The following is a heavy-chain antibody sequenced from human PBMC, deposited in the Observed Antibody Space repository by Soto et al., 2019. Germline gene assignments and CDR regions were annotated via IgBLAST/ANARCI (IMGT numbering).Heavy chain of an antibody. V-gene: IGHV3-13*05. J-gene: IGHJ6*02. CDR2: IGAAHDP. CDR3: ARAYTGRLPSRADYYYAVDV. CDR1: GFTFSNYD. Sequence: EVQLVESGGGLVQPGGSLRLSCAASGFTFSNYDMHWVRQVPGKGLEWVSAIGAAHDPYYLGSVKGRFTITRENAKNSVYLQMNGRRAGDSAVYYCARAYTGRLPSRADYYYAVDVWGQGTTVTVSS. D-gene: IGHD2-2*02.